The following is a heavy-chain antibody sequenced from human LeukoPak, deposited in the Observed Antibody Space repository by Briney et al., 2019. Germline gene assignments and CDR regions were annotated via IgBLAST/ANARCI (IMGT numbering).Heavy chain of an antibody. Sequence: PGGSLRLSCATSGFTIFNYWMSWVRQAPGKGLEWVANINLDGSQKYYVDSLKGRFTISRDNAKNSVYLQMNSLRAEDTAVYFCATPPGLRANHWGQGTLVTVSS. CDR2: INLDGSQK. D-gene: IGHD3-16*01. J-gene: IGHJ4*02. CDR1: GFTIFNYW. V-gene: IGHV3-7*03. CDR3: ATPPGLRANH.